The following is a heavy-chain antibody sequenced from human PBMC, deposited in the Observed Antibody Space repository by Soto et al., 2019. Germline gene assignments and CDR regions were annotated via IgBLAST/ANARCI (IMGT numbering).Heavy chain of an antibody. V-gene: IGHV3-33*01. CDR2: IWYDGSNK. CDR3: ARGEITQLGVFDY. CDR1: GFPFSSYC. J-gene: IGHJ4*02. D-gene: IGHD6-13*01. Sequence: LSWASAGFPFSSYCMRWVRPAPGKGLEWVAVIWYDGSNKYYADSVKGRFTISRDNSKNTLYLQMNSLRAEDTAVYYCARGEITQLGVFDYWAQGTLVTVPS.